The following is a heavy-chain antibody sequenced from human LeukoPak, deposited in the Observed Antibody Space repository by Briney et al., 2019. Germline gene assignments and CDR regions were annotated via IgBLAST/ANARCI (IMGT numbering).Heavy chain of an antibody. CDR2: IYYSGST. CDR3: ARHLTDILTGYYGVRWFGP. V-gene: IGHV4-39*01. CDR1: GGSISSSSYY. D-gene: IGHD3-9*01. Sequence: SETLSLTCTVSGGSISSSSYYWGWIRQPPGKGLEWIGSIYYSGSTYYNPSLKSRVTISVDTSKNQFSLKLSSVTAADTAVYYCARHLTDILTGYYGVRWFGPWGQGTLVTVSS. J-gene: IGHJ5*02.